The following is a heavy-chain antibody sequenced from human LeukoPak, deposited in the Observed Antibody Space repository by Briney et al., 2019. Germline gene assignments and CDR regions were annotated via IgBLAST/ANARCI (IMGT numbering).Heavy chain of an antibody. D-gene: IGHD5-18*01. Sequence: GGSLRLSCAASGFPFDSFGMHWVRQAPGKGLEWLSLISYAGDNKYEADSVKGRFTISRDNSKNTLYLQMNSLRAEDTAVYYCAKEDTGYYFDYWGQGTLVTVSS. CDR1: GFPFDSFG. J-gene: IGHJ4*02. CDR3: AKEDTGYYFDY. CDR2: ISYAGDNK. V-gene: IGHV3-30*18.